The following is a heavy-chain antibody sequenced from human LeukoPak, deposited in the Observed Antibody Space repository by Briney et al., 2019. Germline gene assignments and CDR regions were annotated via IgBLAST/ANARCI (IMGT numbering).Heavy chain of an antibody. CDR3: ARSYYYDSSGYYYSVYNWFDP. Sequence: GASVKVSCKASGYTFTSYYVHWVRQAPGQGLEWMGMINPSGGSTSYAQKFQGRVTMTRDTSTSTVYMELSSLRSEDTAVYYCARSYYYDSSGYYYSVYNWFDPWGQGTLVTVSS. CDR2: INPSGGST. V-gene: IGHV1-46*01. CDR1: GYTFTSYY. D-gene: IGHD3-22*01. J-gene: IGHJ5*02.